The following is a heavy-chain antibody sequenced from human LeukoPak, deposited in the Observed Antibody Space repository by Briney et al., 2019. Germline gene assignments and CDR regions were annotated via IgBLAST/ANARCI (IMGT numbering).Heavy chain of an antibody. D-gene: IGHD6-6*01. CDR3: AVRSSSSPFYYYYYMDV. CDR2: IYHSGST. J-gene: IGHJ6*03. CDR1: GYSISSGYY. Sequence: SETLSLTCAVSGYSISSGYYWGWIRQPPGKGLEWIGSIYHSGSTYYNPSLKSRVTISVDTSKNQFSLKLSSVTAADTAVYYCAVRSSSSPFYYYYYMDVWGKGITVTVSS. V-gene: IGHV4-38-2*01.